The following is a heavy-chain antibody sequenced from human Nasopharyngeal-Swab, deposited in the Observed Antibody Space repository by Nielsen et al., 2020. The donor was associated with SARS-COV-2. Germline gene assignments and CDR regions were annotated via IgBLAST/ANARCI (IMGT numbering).Heavy chain of an antibody. CDR3: ARDSRVAYSMDV. Sequence: WIRQPPGKGLEWVSYISGGSRAIYYADSVKGRFTIPRDNGKNSLYLQMSSLRDEDTAVYYCARDSRVAYSMDVWGQGTTVTVSS. CDR2: ISGGSRAI. D-gene: IGHD2-15*01. J-gene: IGHJ6*02. V-gene: IGHV3-48*02.